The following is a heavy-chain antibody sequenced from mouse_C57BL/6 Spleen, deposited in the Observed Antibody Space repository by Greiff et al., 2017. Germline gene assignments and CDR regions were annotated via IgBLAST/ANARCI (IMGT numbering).Heavy chain of an antibody. CDR3: TRWGDYYDYGDWYFDV. CDR2: IDPETGGT. D-gene: IGHD2-4*01. V-gene: IGHV1-15*01. CDR1: GYTFTDYE. J-gene: IGHJ1*03. Sequence: VQVVESGAELVRPGASVTLSCKASGYTFTDYEMHWVKQTPVHGLEWIGAIDPETGGTAYNQKFKGKAILTADKSSSTAYMERRSLTSEDSAVYYCTRWGDYYDYGDWYFDVWGTGTTVTVSS.